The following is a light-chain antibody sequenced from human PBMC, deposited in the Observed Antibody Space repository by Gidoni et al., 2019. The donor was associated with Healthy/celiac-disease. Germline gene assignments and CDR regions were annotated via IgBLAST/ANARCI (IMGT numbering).Light chain of an antibody. J-gene: IGKJ4*01. CDR3: QQYNNWPS. V-gene: IGKV3-15*01. CDR1: QSVSSN. Sequence: EIVMTQSPATLSVSPGERATLSCRASQSVSSNLAWYQQKPGQAPRLLIYGASTRATGIPARFSGSGCGTEFTITISSMQSEDFAVYYCQQYNNWPSCGGGIKVEIK. CDR2: GAS.